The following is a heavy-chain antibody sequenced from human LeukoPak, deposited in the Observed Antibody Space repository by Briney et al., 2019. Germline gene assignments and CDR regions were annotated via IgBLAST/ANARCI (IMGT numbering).Heavy chain of an antibody. V-gene: IGHV4-34*01. CDR1: GGSFSGYY. CDR3: AREYYYDSSGYYLD. CDR2: INHSGST. J-gene: IGHJ4*02. D-gene: IGHD3-22*01. Sequence: PSETLSLTCAVYGGSFSGYYWSWIRQPPGKGLEWIGEINHSGSTNYNPSLKSRVTISVDTSKNQFSLKLSSVTAADTAVYYCAREYYYDSSGYYLDWGQGTLVTVSS.